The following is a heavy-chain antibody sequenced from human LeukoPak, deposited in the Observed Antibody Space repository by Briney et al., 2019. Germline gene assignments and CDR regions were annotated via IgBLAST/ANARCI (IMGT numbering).Heavy chain of an antibody. CDR1: GGSISSYY. CDR2: IYYSGST. J-gene: IGHJ4*02. Sequence: SETLSLTCTVSGGSISSYYWSWIRQPPGKGLEWIGYIYYSGSTNYNPSLKSRVTISVDTSKNQFSLKLSSVTAADTAVYYCARVSDEWPYTFDYWGQGTLVTVSS. V-gene: IGHV4-59*01. CDR3: ARVSDEWPYTFDY. D-gene: IGHD3-3*01.